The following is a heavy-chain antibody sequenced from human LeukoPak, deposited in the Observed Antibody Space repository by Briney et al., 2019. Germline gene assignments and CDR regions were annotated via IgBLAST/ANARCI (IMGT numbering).Heavy chain of an antibody. CDR2: IYYSGST. Sequence: PSETLSLTCTVSGGSISSSSYYWGWIRQPPGKGLEWIGSIYYSGSTYYNPSLKSRVTISVDTSKNQFSLKLSSVTAADTAVYYCARRAAAETRYYYYYYMDVWGKGTTVTISS. V-gene: IGHV4-39*01. D-gene: IGHD6-13*01. CDR3: ARRAAAETRYYYYYYMDV. CDR1: GGSISSSSYY. J-gene: IGHJ6*03.